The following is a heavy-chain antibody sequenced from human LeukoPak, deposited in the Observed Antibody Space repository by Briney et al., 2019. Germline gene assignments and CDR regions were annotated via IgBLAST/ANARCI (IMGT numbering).Heavy chain of an antibody. J-gene: IGHJ6*02. D-gene: IGHD1-7*01. CDR3: ARDSGTQGPYYYGLDV. CDR2: INSDGSST. Sequence: GGSLRLSCAASGFTFSSYWMHWVRQAPGKGLVWVSRINSDGSSTSYADSVKGRFTISRDNAKTTLYLQMNSLRPEDTAVYYCARDSGTQGPYYYGLDVWGQGTTVTVSS. CDR1: GFTFSSYW. V-gene: IGHV3-74*01.